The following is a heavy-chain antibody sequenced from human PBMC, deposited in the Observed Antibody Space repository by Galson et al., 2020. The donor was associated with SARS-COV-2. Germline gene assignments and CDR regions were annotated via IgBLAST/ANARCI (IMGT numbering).Heavy chain of an antibody. D-gene: IGHD2-21*02. Sequence: AGSLCLSCAASGFTISDYFINWVRLAQGTGLEWVSAISGSSSHIYYADSVKGRFTISRDNAKNSVYLQMNSLRAEDTAVYYCARGLRGGDWYEDWGQGTLVTVSS. CDR3: ARGLRGGDWYED. J-gene: IGHJ4*02. CDR2: ISGSSSHI. V-gene: IGHV3-21*01. CDR1: GFTISDYF.